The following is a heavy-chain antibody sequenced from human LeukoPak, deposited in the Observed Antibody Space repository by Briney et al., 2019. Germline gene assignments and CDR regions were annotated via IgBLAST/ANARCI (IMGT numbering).Heavy chain of an antibody. D-gene: IGHD4-17*01. V-gene: IGHV3-33*01. Sequence: GGSLRLSCAASGFTFSSYGMHWVRQAPGKGLEWVAVIWYDGSNKYYADSVKGRFTISRDNSKNTLYLQMNSLRAEDTAVYYCARGGDQKEYYFDYWGQGTLVTVSS. CDR1: GFTFSSYG. CDR3: ARGGDQKEYYFDY. J-gene: IGHJ4*02. CDR2: IWYDGSNK.